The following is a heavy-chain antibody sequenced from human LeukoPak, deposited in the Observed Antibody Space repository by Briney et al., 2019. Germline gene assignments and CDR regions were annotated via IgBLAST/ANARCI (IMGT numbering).Heavy chain of an antibody. J-gene: IGHJ4*02. CDR1: EFSLRSFW. CDR2: IKQDGSEK. D-gene: IGHD6-13*01. V-gene: IGHV3-7*01. Sequence: WGSLRLSCEGSEFSLRSFWMGWGRQAPGKGRGWVAKIKQDGSEKYYVDSVKGRFTISRDNAENSLYLQMNSLRAEDTAVYYCARDGIADAVRNFDYWGRGTLVTVSS. CDR3: ARDGIADAVRNFDY.